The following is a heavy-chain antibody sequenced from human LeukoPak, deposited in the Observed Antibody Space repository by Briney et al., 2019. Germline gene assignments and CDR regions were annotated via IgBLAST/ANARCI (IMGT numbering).Heavy chain of an antibody. Sequence: PSETLSLTCAVYGGSFSGYYWSWIRQPPGKGLEWIGEVNHSGSTNYNPSLKGRVTISVDTSKNQFSLKLSSVTAADTAVYYCASYYYDSSGNNWFDPWGQGTLVTVSS. J-gene: IGHJ5*02. CDR3: ASYYYDSSGNNWFDP. V-gene: IGHV4-34*01. D-gene: IGHD3-22*01. CDR1: GGSFSGYY. CDR2: VNHSGST.